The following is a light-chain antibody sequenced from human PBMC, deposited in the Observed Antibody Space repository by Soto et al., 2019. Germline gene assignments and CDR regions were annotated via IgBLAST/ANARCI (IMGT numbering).Light chain of an antibody. J-gene: IGLJ2*01. CDR3: SSYTSSSTRVV. V-gene: IGLV2-14*01. CDR1: SNDIGGYNY. CDR2: EVS. Sequence: QSALIQPASVSGSPGQSITISCTGTSNDIGGYNYVSWYQQHPGEAPKLIIYEVSNRPSGVSNRFSGSKSDNTASLTITGLQAEDEASYYCSSYTSSSTRVVFGGGTKVTVL.